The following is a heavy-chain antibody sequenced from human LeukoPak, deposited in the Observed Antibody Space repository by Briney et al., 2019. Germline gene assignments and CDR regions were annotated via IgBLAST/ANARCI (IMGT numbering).Heavy chain of an antibody. J-gene: IGHJ5*02. Sequence: PSETLSLTCTVSGYSISSGYYWGWIRQPPGKGLEWIGSIYHSGRTYYNPSLKSRVTISVDTSKNQFSLKLSSVTAADTAVYYCARDIGYDSSGSAGQNWFDPWGQGTLVTVSS. CDR1: GYSISSGYY. CDR3: ARDIGYDSSGSAGQNWFDP. CDR2: IYHSGRT. V-gene: IGHV4-38-2*02. D-gene: IGHD3-22*01.